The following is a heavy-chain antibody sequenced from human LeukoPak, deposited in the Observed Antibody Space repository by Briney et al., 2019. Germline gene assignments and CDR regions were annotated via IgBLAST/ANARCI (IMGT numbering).Heavy chain of an antibody. D-gene: IGHD3-9*01. J-gene: IGHJ4*02. CDR2: INWNGGST. CDR1: GFTFDDYG. CDR3: ASPRARYDILTGALMGV. V-gene: IGHV3-20*04. Sequence: PGGSLRLSCAASGFTFDDYGMSWVRQAPGKGLEWVSGINWNGGSTGYADSVKGRFTISRDNAKNSLYLQMNSLRAEDTAVYYCASPRARYDILTGALMGVWGQGTLVTVSS.